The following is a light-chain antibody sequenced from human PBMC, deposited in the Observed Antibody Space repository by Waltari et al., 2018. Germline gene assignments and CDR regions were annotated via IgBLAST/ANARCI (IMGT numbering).Light chain of an antibody. CDR3: EQYSNWPGT. CDR1: QSIAGN. Sequence: EIVMTQSPATLSVSPGERATLSCRASQSIAGNLAWYQQKPGQPPRLLIYGASTRATVFPARFSDSGSGTEFTLTISSLQSEDFAVYYCEQYSNWPGTFGQGTKLEIK. J-gene: IGKJ2*02. V-gene: IGKV3-15*01. CDR2: GAS.